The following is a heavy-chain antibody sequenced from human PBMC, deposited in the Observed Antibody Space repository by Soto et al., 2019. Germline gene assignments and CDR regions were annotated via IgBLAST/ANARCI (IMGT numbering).Heavy chain of an antibody. CDR1: GFTFSSYS. V-gene: IGHV3-21*01. CDR3: ARGASSGYGYYYYGMDV. D-gene: IGHD3-22*01. J-gene: IGHJ6*02. CDR2: ISSSSSYI. Sequence: GGSLRLSCAASGFTFSSYSMNWVRQAPGKGLEWVSSISSSSSYIYYADSVKGRFTITRDNAKNSLYLQMNSLRAEDTAVYYCARGASSGYGYYYYGMDVWGQGTTVTVS.